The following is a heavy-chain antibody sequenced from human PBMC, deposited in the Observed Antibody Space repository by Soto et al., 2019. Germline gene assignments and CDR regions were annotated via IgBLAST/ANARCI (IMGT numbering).Heavy chain of an antibody. D-gene: IGHD3-22*01. V-gene: IGHV3-74*01. J-gene: IGHJ5*02. CDR3: ARDYYYDSRSSSVNWFDP. CDR2: INMDGTKT. Sequence: GGSLRLSCVASEFTFSKYWMHWVRQAPGKGLVWVSRINMDGTKTAYADSVKGRFTVSRDNANNTLYLQMNSLGVEDTAVYYCARDYYYDSRSSSVNWFDPWGQGTLVTVSS. CDR1: EFTFSKYW.